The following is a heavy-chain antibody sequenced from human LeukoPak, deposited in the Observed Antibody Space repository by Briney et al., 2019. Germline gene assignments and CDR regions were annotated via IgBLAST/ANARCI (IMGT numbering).Heavy chain of an antibody. Sequence: GGSPRLSCVASGFTFSSYVMNWFRRAPGKGLEWVSGISSSGGRTYYADSVKGRFTISRDNSKNTLYLQMNSLRAEDTAVYYCARMELAPGSFDYWGQGTLVTVSS. CDR2: ISSSGGRT. D-gene: IGHD1-26*01. V-gene: IGHV3-23*01. J-gene: IGHJ4*02. CDR1: GFTFSSYV. CDR3: ARMELAPGSFDY.